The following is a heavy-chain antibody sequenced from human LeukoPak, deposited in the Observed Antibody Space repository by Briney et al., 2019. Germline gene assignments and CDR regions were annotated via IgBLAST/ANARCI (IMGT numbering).Heavy chain of an antibody. D-gene: IGHD6-19*01. CDR2: IKSKTDGGTT. CDR3: TREGRVAVAGKWY. CDR1: GFTFSNAW. Sequence: GGSLRLSCAASGFTFSNAWMSWVRQAPGKGLEWVGRIKSKTDGGTTDYAAPVKGRFTISRDDSKNTLYLQMNSLKTEDTAVYYCTREGRVAVAGKWYWGQGTLVTVSS. V-gene: IGHV3-15*01. J-gene: IGHJ4*02.